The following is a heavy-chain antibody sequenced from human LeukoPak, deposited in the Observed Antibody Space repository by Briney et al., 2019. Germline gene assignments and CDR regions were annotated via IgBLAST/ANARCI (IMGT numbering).Heavy chain of an antibody. CDR1: GYSFTNYY. V-gene: IGHV5-51*01. CDR3: ARLRNFGSGSYAFDL. Sequence: GEPLKPSCKGSGYSFTNYYIAWVRRMPGKGLEWMGIIFPADSDTRYSPSFQGQVTISADKSITTAYLQWSDLKASDTAMYYCARLRNFGSGSYAFDLWGQGTMVIVSS. J-gene: IGHJ3*01. D-gene: IGHD3-10*01. CDR2: IFPADSDT.